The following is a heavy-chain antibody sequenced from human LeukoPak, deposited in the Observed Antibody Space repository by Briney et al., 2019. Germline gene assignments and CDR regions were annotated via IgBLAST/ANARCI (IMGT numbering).Heavy chain of an antibody. CDR1: GFSLSTSGVG. Sequence: SGPTLVKPKQTLTLTCTFSGFSLSTSGVGVGWIRQPPGKALVWLALIYWDDDKRYSPSLKIRLTITKDTSKNQVLLTMTSMDPVDTATYYCAQLYGDYVPFDYWGQGTLVTVSS. V-gene: IGHV2-5*02. D-gene: IGHD4-17*01. CDR3: AQLYGDYVPFDY. J-gene: IGHJ4*02. CDR2: IYWDDDK.